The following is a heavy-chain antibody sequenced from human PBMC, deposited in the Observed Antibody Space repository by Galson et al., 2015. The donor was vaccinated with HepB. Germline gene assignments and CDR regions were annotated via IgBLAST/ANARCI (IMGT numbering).Heavy chain of an antibody. D-gene: IGHD3-10*01. Sequence: SVKVSCKASGYTFTSYYMHWVRQAPGQGLEWMGIINPSGGSTSYAQKFQGRVTMTRDTSTSTVYMELSSLRSEDTAVYYCARGWFGELLSDGDHFDYWGQGTLVTVSS. V-gene: IGHV1-46*01. CDR3: ARGWFGELLSDGDHFDY. CDR1: GYTFTSYY. J-gene: IGHJ4*02. CDR2: INPSGGST.